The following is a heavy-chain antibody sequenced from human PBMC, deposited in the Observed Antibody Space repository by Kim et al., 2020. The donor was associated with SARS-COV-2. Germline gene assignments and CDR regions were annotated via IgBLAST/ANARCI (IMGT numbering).Heavy chain of an antibody. CDR3: AKVKAESGYSYGYGLGYYFDY. V-gene: IGHV3-30*18. CDR1: GFTFSSYG. Sequence: GGSLRLSCAASGFTFSSYGMHWVRQAPGKGLEWVAVISYDGSNKYYADSVKGRFTISRDNSKNTLYLQMNSLRAEDTAVYYCAKVKAESGYSYGYGLGYYFDYWGQGTLVTVSS. J-gene: IGHJ4*02. D-gene: IGHD5-18*01. CDR2: ISYDGSNK.